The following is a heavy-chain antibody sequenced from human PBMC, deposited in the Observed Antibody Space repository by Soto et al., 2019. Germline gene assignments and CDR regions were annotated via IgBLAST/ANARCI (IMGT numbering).Heavy chain of an antibody. Sequence: PGGSLRLSCAASGFIFSSYGLHWVRQAPGKGLEWVAVISYDGTNEYYADSVKGRFTISRDNSKNTLYLQMNSLRADDTAVYYCAKDQNPIAAAADYYFDYWGQGTLVTSPQ. CDR2: ISYDGTNE. CDR1: GFIFSSYG. D-gene: IGHD6-13*01. J-gene: IGHJ4*02. V-gene: IGHV3-30*18. CDR3: AKDQNPIAAAADYYFDY.